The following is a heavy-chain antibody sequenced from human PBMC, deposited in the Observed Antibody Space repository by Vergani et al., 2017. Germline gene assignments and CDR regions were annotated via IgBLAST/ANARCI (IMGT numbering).Heavy chain of an antibody. Sequence: EVHLVESGGGLVQPGRSLRLSCSGSGFTLGDYAMTWVRQAPGKGLEWVAFIWSKPYGGTTEYAASVKGRFTISRDDSKSIAYLQMSSLKAEDTAVYYCTRDRLDAYFDYWGQGTLVTVSP. J-gene: IGHJ4*02. CDR2: IWSKPYGGTT. CDR3: TRDRLDAYFDY. V-gene: IGHV3-49*04. CDR1: GFTLGDYA.